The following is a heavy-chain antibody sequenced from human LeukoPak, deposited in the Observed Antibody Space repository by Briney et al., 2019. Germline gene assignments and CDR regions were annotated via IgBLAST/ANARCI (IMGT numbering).Heavy chain of an antibody. CDR3: AKDGDTNAFDI. CDR2: INPSGGST. D-gene: IGHD7-27*01. CDR1: GYTFTSYY. Sequence: ASLKVSCKASGYTFTSYYMHWVRQAPGQGLEWMGIINPSGGSTSYAQKFQGRVTMTRDTSTSTVYMELSSLRSEDTAVYYCAKDGDTNAFDIWGQGTMVTVSS. V-gene: IGHV1-46*01. J-gene: IGHJ3*02.